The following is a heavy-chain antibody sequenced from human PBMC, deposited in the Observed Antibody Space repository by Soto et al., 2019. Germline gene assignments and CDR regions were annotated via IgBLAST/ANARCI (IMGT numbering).Heavy chain of an antibody. CDR3: AKVFGGGPPYYFDH. V-gene: IGHV3-23*01. Sequence: EVQVLESGGDLVQPGGSLRLSCAASGFTFANYGMTWVRQAPGKGLEWVSVISSGGGTSYADSVKGRFTISRDISKNTLYLHMNSLRADDTAIYYCAKVFGGGPPYYFDHWGQGTLVTVSS. J-gene: IGHJ4*02. CDR2: ISSGGGT. CDR1: GFTFANYG. D-gene: IGHD3-10*02.